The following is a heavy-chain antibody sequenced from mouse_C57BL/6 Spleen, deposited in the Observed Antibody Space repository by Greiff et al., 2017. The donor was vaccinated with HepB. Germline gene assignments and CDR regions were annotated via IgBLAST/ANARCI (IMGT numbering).Heavy chain of an antibody. CDR2: INSDGGST. CDR3: AMRDDYGGPFAY. Sequence: EVHLVESGGGLVQPGESLKLSCESNEYEFPSHDMSWVRKTPEKRLELVAAINSDGGSTYYPDTMERRFIISRDNTKKTLYLQMSSLRSEDTALYYCAMRDDYGGPFAYWGQGTLVTVSA. V-gene: IGHV5-2*01. D-gene: IGHD2-4*01. J-gene: IGHJ3*01. CDR1: EYEFPSHD.